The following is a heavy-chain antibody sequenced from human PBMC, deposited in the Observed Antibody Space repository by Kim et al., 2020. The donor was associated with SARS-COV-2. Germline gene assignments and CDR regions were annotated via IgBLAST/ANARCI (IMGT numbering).Heavy chain of an antibody. V-gene: IGHV3-48*02. Sequence: LSLTCATSGFTFSAYDMNWVRRAPGKGLEWLSFITKSSTTIYYADSVEGRFTISRDNAKNSLFLQMNSLRDEDTALYYCVRDRMGGAFDMWGQGTMVTVSS. CDR1: GFTFSAYD. CDR2: ITKSSTTI. CDR3: VRDRMGGAFDM. D-gene: IGHD3-16*01. J-gene: IGHJ3*02.